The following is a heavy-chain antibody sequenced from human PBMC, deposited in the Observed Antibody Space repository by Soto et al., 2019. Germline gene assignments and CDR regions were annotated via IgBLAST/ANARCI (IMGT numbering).Heavy chain of an antibody. CDR1: GFTFSSYG. V-gene: IGHV3-33*01. Sequence: GGSLRLSCAASGFTFSSYGMHWVRQAPGKGLEWVAVIWYDGSNKYYADSVKGRFTISRDNSKNTLYLQMNSLRAEDTAVYYCARDFQYYYGSGSYLQDYWGQGTLVTVSS. D-gene: IGHD3-10*01. CDR2: IWYDGSNK. J-gene: IGHJ4*02. CDR3: ARDFQYYYGSGSYLQDY.